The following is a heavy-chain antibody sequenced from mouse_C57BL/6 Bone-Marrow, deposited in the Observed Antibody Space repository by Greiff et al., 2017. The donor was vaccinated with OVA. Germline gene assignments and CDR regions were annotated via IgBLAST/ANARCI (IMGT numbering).Heavy chain of an antibody. CDR2: INPNNGGT. CDR3: ARLWFWYFDV. D-gene: IGHD2-2*01. J-gene: IGHJ1*03. Sequence: EVQLQQSGPELVKPGASVKISCKASGYTFTDYYMNWVKQSHGKSLEWIGDINPNNGGTSYNQKFKGKATLTVDKSSSTAYMELRSLTSEDSAVYYCARLWFWYFDVWGTGTTVTVSS. V-gene: IGHV1-26*01. CDR1: GYTFTDYY.